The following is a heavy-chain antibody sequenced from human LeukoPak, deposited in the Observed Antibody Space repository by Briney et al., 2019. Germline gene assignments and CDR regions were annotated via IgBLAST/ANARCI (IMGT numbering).Heavy chain of an antibody. CDR3: ARGDYSHFDY. D-gene: IGHD4-11*01. CDR1: GGSISAYY. CDR2: IYISGSA. J-gene: IGHJ4*02. V-gene: IGHV4-4*07. Sequence: PSETLSLICTVSGGSISAYYWSWIRPPAGKGLEWIGRIYISGSANYNPSLKSRVTMSVGPSMNQFSLNLRSVTAADTAVYYCARGDYSHFDYWGQGTLVTVSS.